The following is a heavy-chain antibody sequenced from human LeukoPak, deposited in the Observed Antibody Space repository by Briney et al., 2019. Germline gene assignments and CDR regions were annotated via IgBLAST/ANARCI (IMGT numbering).Heavy chain of an antibody. D-gene: IGHD4-17*01. V-gene: IGHV3-21*01. Sequence: GGSLRLSCAASGFTFSSYSMNWVRQAPGKGLEWVSSISSSSSYIYYADSVKGRFTISRDNAKNSLYLQMNSLRAEDTAVYYCARAPNDYGDGDYYYYYYMDVWGKGTTVTVSS. CDR1: GFTFSSYS. CDR3: ARAPNDYGDGDYYYYYYMDV. CDR2: ISSSSSYI. J-gene: IGHJ6*03.